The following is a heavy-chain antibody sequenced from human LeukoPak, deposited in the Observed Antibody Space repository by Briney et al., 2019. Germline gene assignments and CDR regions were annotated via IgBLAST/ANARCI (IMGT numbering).Heavy chain of an antibody. D-gene: IGHD3-10*01. CDR2: MNPNSGNT. J-gene: IGHJ4*02. CDR3: ARGITMVRARDY. V-gene: IGHV1-8*01. Sequence: ASVKVSCKASGYTFTSYDINWVRQSTGQGLEWMGWMNPNSGNTGYAQKFQGRVTMTRNTSISTAYMELSSLRSGDTAVYYCARGITMVRARDYWGQGTLVTVSS. CDR1: GYTFTSYD.